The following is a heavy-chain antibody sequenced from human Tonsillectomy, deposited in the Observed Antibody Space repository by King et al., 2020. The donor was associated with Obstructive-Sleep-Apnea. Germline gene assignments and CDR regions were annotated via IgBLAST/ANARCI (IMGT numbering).Heavy chain of an antibody. CDR2: NNPKSGGT. D-gene: IGHD6-19*01. Sequence: VQLVESGAEVKKPGASVKVSCKASGYTFTGYYIHWVRQAPGHGLEWMGWNNPKSGGTKYTQKFQGRVTMTRDTSINTAYMELSRLRSDDTAVYYCARGSSGWYVGRWFDPWGQGTLVTVSS. CDR1: GYTFTGYY. V-gene: IGHV1-2*02. CDR3: ARGSSGWYVGRWFDP. J-gene: IGHJ5*02.